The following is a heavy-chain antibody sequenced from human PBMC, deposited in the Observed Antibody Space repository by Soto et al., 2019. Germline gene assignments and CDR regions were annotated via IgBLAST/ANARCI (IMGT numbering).Heavy chain of an antibody. CDR2: ISPTNGGT. V-gene: IGHV1-2*02. D-gene: IGHD6-6*01. Sequence: QVQLVQSGAEVKKPGASVRVSCKASGYTLTDFFMHWVRQAPGQGLGWMGWISPTNGGTNYAQKFQGRVTMTRDTSISAAYMELSSLRSEDTAVYYCARGSPSLTSDYWGQGTLVTVSS. CDR3: ARGSPSLTSDY. CDR1: GYTLTDFF. J-gene: IGHJ4*02.